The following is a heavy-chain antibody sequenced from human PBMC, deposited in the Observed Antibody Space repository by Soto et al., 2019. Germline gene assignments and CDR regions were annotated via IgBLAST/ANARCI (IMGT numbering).Heavy chain of an antibody. CDR2: IDPVDSYA. V-gene: IGHV5-10-1*01. J-gene: IGHJ5*02. CDR1: GFSFTNYW. Sequence: GESLKISCKTSGFSFTNYWITWVRQVPGKGLEWMGNIDPVDSYANYSPSFQGHVTFSVDTSISTAFLHWSSLKASDSATYFCARIASIARNWFVPLGQGLLVSV. D-gene: IGHD2-21*01. CDR3: ARIASIARNWFVP.